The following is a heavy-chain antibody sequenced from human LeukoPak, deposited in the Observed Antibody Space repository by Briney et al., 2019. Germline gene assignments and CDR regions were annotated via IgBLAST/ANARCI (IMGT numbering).Heavy chain of an antibody. CDR2: IYYSGST. Sequence: SETLSLTCTVSGGSISSGDYYWSWIRQPPGKGLEWIGYIYYSGSTYYNPSLKSRVTISVDTSKNQFSLKLSSVTAADTAVYYCARLKRAARSHFDYWGQGTLVTVSS. V-gene: IGHV4-30-4*08. CDR3: ARLKRAARSHFDY. CDR1: GGSISSGDYY. J-gene: IGHJ4*02. D-gene: IGHD6-6*01.